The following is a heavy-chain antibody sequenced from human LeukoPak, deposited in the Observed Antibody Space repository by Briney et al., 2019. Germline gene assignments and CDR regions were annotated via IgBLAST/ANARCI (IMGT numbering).Heavy chain of an antibody. J-gene: IGHJ5*02. D-gene: IGHD1-1*01. CDR2: IYPTDSDT. CDR1: GYCFTADG. Sequence: GEALGISWRGSGYCFTADGIAWVRQMPGKGLEWMGIIYPTDSDTRYSPSFQGQVTISADKSISTAYLQWSSLKASDTAIYYCARPATPGTATWFDPWGQGTLVTVSS. CDR3: ARPATPGTATWFDP. V-gene: IGHV5-51*01.